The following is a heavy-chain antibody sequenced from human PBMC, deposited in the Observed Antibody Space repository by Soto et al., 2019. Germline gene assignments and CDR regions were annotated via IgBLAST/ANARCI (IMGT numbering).Heavy chain of an antibody. J-gene: IGHJ6*02. V-gene: IGHV3-21*01. CDR2: ISSSSGYI. CDR3: ARDRANYYDSSGYGMDV. CDR1: GFTFSSYS. Sequence: PGGSLSLSCAASGFTFSSYSMNWVRQAPGKGLEWVSSISSSSGYIYYADSVKGRFTISRDNAKNSLYLQMNSLRAEDTAVYYCARDRANYYDSSGYGMDVWGQGTTVTVSS. D-gene: IGHD3-22*01.